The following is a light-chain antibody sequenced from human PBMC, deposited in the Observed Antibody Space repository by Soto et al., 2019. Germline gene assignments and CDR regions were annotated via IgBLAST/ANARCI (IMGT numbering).Light chain of an antibody. CDR3: QQYKRYWT. Sequence: DIQMTQSPSTVSASVGDRVTITCRASQSISTWLAWYQHKPGGAPKLLIYKASSLESRIPSRFSGSGSVTEFSLTIRSLERDDFENYDCQQYKRYWTISRGT. CDR2: KAS. CDR1: QSISTW. J-gene: IGKJ1*01. V-gene: IGKV1-5*03.